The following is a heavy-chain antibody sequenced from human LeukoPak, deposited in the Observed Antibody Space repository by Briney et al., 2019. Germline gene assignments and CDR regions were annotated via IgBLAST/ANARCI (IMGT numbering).Heavy chain of an antibody. Sequence: GGSLRLSCAASGLTFSSYAMHWVRQAPGKGLEWVAVISYDGSNKYYADSVKGRFTISRDNSKNTLYLQMNSLRAEDTAVYYCARDGSRVRYCSSTSCSYYYYYYMDVWGKGTTVTVSS. CDR2: ISYDGSNK. J-gene: IGHJ6*03. CDR3: ARDGSRVRYCSSTSCSYYYYYYMDV. V-gene: IGHV3-30*01. CDR1: GLTFSSYA. D-gene: IGHD2-2*01.